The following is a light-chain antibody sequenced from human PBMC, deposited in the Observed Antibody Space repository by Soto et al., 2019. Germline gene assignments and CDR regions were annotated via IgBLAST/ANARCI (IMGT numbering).Light chain of an antibody. Sequence: EIVLTQSPATLSLSPGDRATLSCRASLTVSKYLAWFQKKPGRPPRLLIYDASNRATGIPARFSGSESGTDFTLTISSIEPEDFAVYYCQQRTNRPPWTFGQGTKVQI. CDR3: QQRTNRPPWT. V-gene: IGKV3-11*01. J-gene: IGKJ1*01. CDR2: DAS. CDR1: LTVSKY.